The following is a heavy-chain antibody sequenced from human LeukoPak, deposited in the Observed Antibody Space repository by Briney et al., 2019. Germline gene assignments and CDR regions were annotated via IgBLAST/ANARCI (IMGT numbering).Heavy chain of an antibody. V-gene: IGHV1-18*01. J-gene: IGHJ5*02. CDR2: ISAYNGNT. CDR3: ATAGITIFGVVIIGPWFDP. CDR1: GYTFTSYS. D-gene: IGHD3-3*01. Sequence: ASVKVSCKPSGYTFTSYSISWVRQAPGQGLEWMGWISAYNGNTDSAQKFQGRVTMTEDTSTDTAYMELSSLRSEDTAVYYCATAGITIFGVVIIGPWFDPWGQGTLVTVSS.